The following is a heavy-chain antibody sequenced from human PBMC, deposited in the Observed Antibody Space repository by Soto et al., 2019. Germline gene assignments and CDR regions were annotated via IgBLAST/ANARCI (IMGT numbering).Heavy chain of an antibody. V-gene: IGHV3-30*18. J-gene: IGHJ6*02. D-gene: IGHD2-15*01. CDR3: AKDLAGWGMDV. Sequence: PGGSLRLSCAASGFTFSIIGMHWARQAPGKGLEWVAVISFDGTKKYFADSVKGRFTISRDNSKNTLYLQMNSLRTEDTAVYYCAKDLAGWGMDVWGQGTTVTVSS. CDR2: ISFDGTKK. CDR1: GFTFSIIG.